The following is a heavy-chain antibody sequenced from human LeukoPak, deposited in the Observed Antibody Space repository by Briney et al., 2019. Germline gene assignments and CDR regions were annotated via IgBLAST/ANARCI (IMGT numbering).Heavy chain of an antibody. Sequence: GGSLRLSCAASGFTFSSYWMSWVRQAPGKGLEWVANIKQGGSEKYYVDSVKGRFTISRDNAKNSLYLQMNSLRAEDTAVYYCARDGIAAAGYYFDYWGQGTLVTVSS. CDR1: GFTFSSYW. V-gene: IGHV3-7*01. D-gene: IGHD6-13*01. CDR2: IKQGGSEK. J-gene: IGHJ4*02. CDR3: ARDGIAAAGYYFDY.